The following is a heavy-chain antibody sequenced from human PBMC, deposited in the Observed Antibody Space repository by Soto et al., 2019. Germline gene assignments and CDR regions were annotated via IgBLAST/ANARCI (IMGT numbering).Heavy chain of an antibody. CDR1: GFTFSDYY. V-gene: IGHV3-11*01. CDR2: ISGGGGSTI. CDR3: ARQRGYYDSSGLDY. D-gene: IGHD3-22*01. J-gene: IGHJ4*02. Sequence: QVQLVESGGGLVKPGGSLRLSCAASGFTFSDYYMTWIRQAPGKGLEWVSYISGGGGSTIYYADSVKGRFTISRDNAGNSLYLQMNSLRVDDTAVYYCARQRGYYDSSGLDYWGQGTLVTVPS.